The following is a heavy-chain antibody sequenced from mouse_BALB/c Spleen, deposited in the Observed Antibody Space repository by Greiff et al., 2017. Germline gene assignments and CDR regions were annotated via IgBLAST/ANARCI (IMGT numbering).Heavy chain of an antibody. CDR2: IDPYYGGT. CDR3: ARRGRTGTDWYFDV. J-gene: IGHJ1*01. Sequence: EVKLMESGPELEKPGASVKISCKASGYSFTGYNMNWVKQSNGKSLEWIGNIDPYYGGTSYNQKFKGKATLTVDKSSSTAYMQLKSLTSEDSAVYYCARRGRTGTDWYFDVWGAGTTVTVSS. CDR1: GYSFTGYN. D-gene: IGHD4-1*01. V-gene: IGHV1-39*01.